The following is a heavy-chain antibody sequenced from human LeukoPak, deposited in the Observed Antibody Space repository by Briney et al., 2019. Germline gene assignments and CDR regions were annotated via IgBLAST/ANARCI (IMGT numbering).Heavy chain of an antibody. CDR2: ISGSGGST. V-gene: IGHV3-23*01. J-gene: IGHJ4*02. Sequence: GSLRLSCAASGFTYRSYAMSWVRQAPGKGLEWVSGISGSGGSTYYADSVKGRFTISRDNSKNTLYLQMNSLRAEDTAVYYCAKDTVSYCGGDCYSYYFDYWGQGTLVTVSS. CDR3: AKDTVSYCGGDCYSYYFDY. CDR1: GFTYRSYA. D-gene: IGHD2-21*02.